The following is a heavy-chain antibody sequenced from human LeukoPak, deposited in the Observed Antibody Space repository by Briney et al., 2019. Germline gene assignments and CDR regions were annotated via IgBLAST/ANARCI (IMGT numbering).Heavy chain of an antibody. Sequence: PSETLSLTCTVSGGSISSSSYYWGWIRQPPGKGLEWIGSIYYSGSTYYNPSLKSRVTISVDTSKNQFSLKLSSVTAADTAVYYCAVNLMVRGVISDYWGQGTLVTVSS. CDR1: GGSISSSSYY. CDR2: IYYSGST. J-gene: IGHJ4*02. CDR3: AVNLMVRGVISDY. D-gene: IGHD3-10*01. V-gene: IGHV4-39*07.